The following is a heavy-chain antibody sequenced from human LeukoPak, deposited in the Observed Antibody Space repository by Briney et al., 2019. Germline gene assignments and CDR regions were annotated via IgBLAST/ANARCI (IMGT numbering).Heavy chain of an antibody. CDR3: ARDGYNYGLDY. CDR2: ISSRGSNK. J-gene: IGHJ4*02. Sequence: GGSLRLSCAASGFTFSSYEMNWVRQAPGKGLEWVSYISSRGSNKYYADSVRGRFTISRDNAKNSLYLQMNSLRAEDTAVYYCARDGYNYGLDYWGQGGLVTVSS. D-gene: IGHD5-18*01. CDR1: GFTFSSYE. V-gene: IGHV3-48*03.